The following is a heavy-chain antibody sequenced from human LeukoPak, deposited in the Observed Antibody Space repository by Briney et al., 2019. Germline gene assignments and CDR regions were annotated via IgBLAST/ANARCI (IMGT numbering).Heavy chain of an antibody. CDR3: ARSLPDDYHYFDY. CDR2: IYYSAST. D-gene: IGHD4-11*01. V-gene: IGHV4-31*03. J-gene: IGHJ4*02. Sequence: SETLSLTCTVSGGPISSGGYYWSWIRQHPGKGLEWIGYIYYSASTYYNPSLKSRVTISVDTSKNQFSLKLSSVTAADTAVYYCARSLPDDYHYFDYWGQGTLVTVSS. CDR1: GGPISSGGYY.